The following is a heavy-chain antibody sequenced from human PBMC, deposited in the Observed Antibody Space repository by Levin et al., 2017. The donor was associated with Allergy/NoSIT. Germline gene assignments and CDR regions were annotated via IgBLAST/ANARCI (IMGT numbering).Heavy chain of an antibody. D-gene: IGHD2-15*01. CDR1: GFTFSSYA. CDR3: AKDVVVVVAAKLGAFDS. J-gene: IGHJ3*02. Sequence: GGSLRLSCAASGFTFSSYAMSWVRQAPGKGLEWVSAISGSGGSTYYADSVKGRFTISRDNSKNTLYLQMNSLRAEDTAVYYCAKDVVVVVAAKLGAFDSWGQGTMVTVSS. CDR2: ISGSGGST. V-gene: IGHV3-23*01.